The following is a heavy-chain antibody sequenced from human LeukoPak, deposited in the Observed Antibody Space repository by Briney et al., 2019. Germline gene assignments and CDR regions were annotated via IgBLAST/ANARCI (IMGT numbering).Heavy chain of an antibody. CDR3: AKDRDYGDLDAFDI. CDR1: GFTVSSSY. D-gene: IGHD4-17*01. J-gene: IGHJ3*02. CDR2: IYNGDGT. Sequence: GGSLRLSCAASGFTVSSSYMSWVRQAPGKGLEWVSVIYNGDGTDYADSVKGRFTISRDKSKNTLYLQMNSLRAEDTAVYYCAKDRDYGDLDAFDIWGQGTMVTVSS. V-gene: IGHV3-53*01.